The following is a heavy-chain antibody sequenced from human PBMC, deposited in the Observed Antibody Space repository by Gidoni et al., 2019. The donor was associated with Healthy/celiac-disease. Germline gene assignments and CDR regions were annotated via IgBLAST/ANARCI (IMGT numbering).Heavy chain of an antibody. Sequence: QVQLQESGPGLVKPSQTLSLTCTVPGGAISTGSFYWSWLRQPAGKGREWIGRIYTSGSTNYNPSLKSRVTISVDTSKNQFSLKLSSVTAADTAVYYCARLSWVAALPNYYYYMDVWGKGTTVTVSS. D-gene: IGHD6-6*01. V-gene: IGHV4-61*02. J-gene: IGHJ6*03. CDR2: IYTSGST. CDR1: GGAISTGSFY. CDR3: ARLSWVAALPNYYYYMDV.